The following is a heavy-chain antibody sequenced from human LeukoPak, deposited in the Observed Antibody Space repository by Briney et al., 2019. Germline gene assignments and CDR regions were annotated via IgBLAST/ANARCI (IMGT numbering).Heavy chain of an antibody. CDR3: ARLTGAYYDSSGQGPDAFDI. CDR2: IKQDGSQK. Sequence: GGSLRLSCAASGFTFSSYRMTWVRQAPGKGLEWVANIKQDGSQKYYVDSVKGRLTISRDNAKNSVYLQVNSLRVEDTAVYYCARLTGAYYDSSGQGPDAFDIWGQGTMVTVSS. CDR1: GFTFSSYR. V-gene: IGHV3-7*01. D-gene: IGHD3-22*01. J-gene: IGHJ3*02.